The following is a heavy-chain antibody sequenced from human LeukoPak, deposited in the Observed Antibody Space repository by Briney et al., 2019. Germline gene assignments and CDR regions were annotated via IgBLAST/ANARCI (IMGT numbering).Heavy chain of an antibody. CDR3: ARGSRRYCTGGVCPNYYYMDV. CDR2: INHSGST. D-gene: IGHD2-8*02. V-gene: IGHV4-34*01. J-gene: IGHJ6*03. CDR1: GGSFSGYY. Sequence: PSETLSLTCAVYGGSFSGYYWSWIRQPPGKGLEWIGEINHSGSTNYNPSLKSRVTISVDTSKNQFSLKLSSVTAADTAVYYCARGSRRYCTGGVCPNYYYMDVWGKGTTVTVSS.